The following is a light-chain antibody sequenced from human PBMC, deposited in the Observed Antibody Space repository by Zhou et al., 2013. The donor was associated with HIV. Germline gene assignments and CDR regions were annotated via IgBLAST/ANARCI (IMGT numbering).Light chain of an antibody. CDR2: DAS. CDR3: QQRSNWPPYT. CDR1: QSVSSN. V-gene: IGKV3-11*01. J-gene: IGKJ2*01. Sequence: EIVMTQSPVTLSVSPGERATLSCRASQSVSSNLAWYQQKPGQAPRLLIYDASNRATGIPARFSGSGSGTDFTLTISSLEPEDFAVYYCQQRSNWPPYTFGQGTKLEIK.